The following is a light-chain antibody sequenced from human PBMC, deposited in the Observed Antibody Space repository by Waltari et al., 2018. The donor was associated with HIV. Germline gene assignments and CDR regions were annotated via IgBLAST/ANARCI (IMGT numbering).Light chain of an antibody. CDR3: QQYNTYLWT. CDR1: PDISRW. J-gene: IGKJ1*01. CDR2: KAS. Sequence: DIQMTQSPSTLSASIGDTVTLTCRASPDISRWLAWYQQKPGEVPKLLVYKASLLGSGVPSRFSGSGSGTEFTLTINSLQPSDFATYYCQQYNTYLWTFGQGTKVEI. V-gene: IGKV1-5*03.